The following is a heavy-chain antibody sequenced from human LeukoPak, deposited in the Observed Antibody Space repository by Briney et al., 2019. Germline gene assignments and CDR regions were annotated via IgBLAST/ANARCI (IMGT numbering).Heavy chain of an antibody. CDR1: GYSFTSYW. Sequence: GESLKISCQASGYSFTSYWIGWVRQMPGKGLEWRGFIYPGESDTRNSPSFQGQVTISANKSISTAYLQWGSLKASDTAMYYCARHIRFGELTDAFDIWGQGTMVTVSS. J-gene: IGHJ3*02. D-gene: IGHD3-10*01. CDR3: ARHIRFGELTDAFDI. V-gene: IGHV5-51*01. CDR2: IYPGESDT.